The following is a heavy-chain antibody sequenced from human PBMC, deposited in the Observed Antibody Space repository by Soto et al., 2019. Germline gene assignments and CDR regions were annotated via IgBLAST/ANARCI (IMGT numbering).Heavy chain of an antibody. Sequence: SETLSLTCTVSGGSISSGDYYWSWIRQPPGKGLEWIGYIYYSGSTYYNPSLKSRVTISVDTSKNQFSLRLSSVTAADTAVYYCARVWSGYYDEYNWFDPWGQGTLVTVSS. D-gene: IGHD3-3*01. CDR2: IYYSGST. V-gene: IGHV4-30-4*01. CDR3: ARVWSGYYDEYNWFDP. CDR1: GGSISSGDYY. J-gene: IGHJ5*02.